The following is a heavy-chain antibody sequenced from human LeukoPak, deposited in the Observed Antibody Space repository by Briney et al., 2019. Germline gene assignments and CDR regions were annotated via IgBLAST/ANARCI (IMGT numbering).Heavy chain of an antibody. CDR3: ARGDTYGVDY. CDR2: INCHSGGA. D-gene: IGHD1-26*01. V-gene: IGHV1-2*02. J-gene: IGHJ4*02. CDR1: GYTFTGYY. Sequence: ASVKVSCKSSGYTFTGYYIHWVRQAPGQGLEWMGWINCHSGGANHAQKFQGSVTMTRDPSISTAYMELTSLISDDTAVYYCARGDTYGVDYWGQGTLVTVSS.